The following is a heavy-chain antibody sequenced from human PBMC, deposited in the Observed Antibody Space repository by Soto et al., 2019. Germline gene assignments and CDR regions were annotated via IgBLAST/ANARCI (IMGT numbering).Heavy chain of an antibody. V-gene: IGHV3-23*01. CDR3: GKVYCSSSNCYGVDY. CDR2: ISGSGYT. D-gene: IGHD2-2*01. J-gene: IGHJ4*02. CDR1: GFTFSNYA. Sequence: PGGSLRLSCTASGFTFSNYAMSWVRQAPGKGLEWVSTISGSGYTYYADSVKGRFTISRDNSKNALYLQMNSLRAEDTAVYYCGKVYCSSSNCYGVDYWGLGTLVTVSS.